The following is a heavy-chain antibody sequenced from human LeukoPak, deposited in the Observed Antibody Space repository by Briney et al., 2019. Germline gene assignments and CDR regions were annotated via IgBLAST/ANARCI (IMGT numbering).Heavy chain of an antibody. CDR1: GGSITSYY. J-gene: IGHJ3*02. Sequence: SETLSLTCTVSGGSITSYYWAWLRQPPGKGLEWIGYLYYSGYSNYNPSLKSRVSMSVDTSKNQFSLKLSSVTAADTAVYYCARRGTYYYGSGSYRPSAFDIWGQGTMVTVSS. V-gene: IGHV4-59*12. CDR2: LYYSGYS. D-gene: IGHD3-10*01. CDR3: ARRGTYYYGSGSYRPSAFDI.